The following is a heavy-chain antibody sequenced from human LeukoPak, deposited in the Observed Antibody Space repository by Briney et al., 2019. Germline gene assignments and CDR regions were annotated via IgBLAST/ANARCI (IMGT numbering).Heavy chain of an antibody. CDR3: AKEHSRDWLLTHFDY. J-gene: IGHJ4*02. Sequence: QTGGSLRLSCAASGFTFSSYGMSWVRQAPGKGLEWVSAISGSGGSTYYADSVKGRFTISRDNSRNTLYLQMNSLRAEDTAVYYCAKEHSRDWLLTHFDYWGQGTLVTVSS. V-gene: IGHV3-23*01. CDR1: GFTFSSYG. D-gene: IGHD3-9*01. CDR2: ISGSGGST.